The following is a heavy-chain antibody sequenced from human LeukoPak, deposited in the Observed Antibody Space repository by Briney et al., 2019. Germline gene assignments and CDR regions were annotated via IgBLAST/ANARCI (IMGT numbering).Heavy chain of an antibody. D-gene: IGHD1-26*01. J-gene: IGHJ3*02. CDR2: ISGSGGGT. V-gene: IGHV3-23*01. CDR3: AKDDGFRGTYYLCAFDM. CDR1: GFTFNNYA. Sequence: PGGSLRLSCAASGFTFNNYALTWVRQAPGKGLEWVSTISGSGGGTNYADSVKGRFTISRDNSKNTVYLQMNGLRADDTAVYYCAKDDGFRGTYYLCAFDMWGQGTMVTVSS.